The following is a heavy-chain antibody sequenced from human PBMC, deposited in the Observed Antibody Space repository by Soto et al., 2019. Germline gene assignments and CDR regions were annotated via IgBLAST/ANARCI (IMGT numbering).Heavy chain of an antibody. CDR2: INHSGST. Sequence: SETLSLTCAVYGGSFSGYYWSWIRQPPGEGLEWIGEINHSGSTNYNPSLKSRVTISVDTSKNQFSLKLSSVTAADTAVYYCAGRSVKYFYYGLDVWGQGTTVTVSS. CDR1: GGSFSGYY. CDR3: AGRSVKYFYYGLDV. D-gene: IGHD6-25*01. V-gene: IGHV4-34*01. J-gene: IGHJ6*02.